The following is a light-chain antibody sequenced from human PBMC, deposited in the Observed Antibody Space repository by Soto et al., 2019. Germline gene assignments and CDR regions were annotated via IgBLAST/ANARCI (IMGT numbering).Light chain of an antibody. CDR3: ASYARGSTLVV. J-gene: IGLJ2*01. CDR2: VVS. V-gene: IGLV2-14*01. Sequence: QSVLAQPPSASGSPGQSVTITCTGTNSDVGLYNYVSWYQQHPGKAPKLIIYVVSSRPSGISNRFSASKSGNTASLTISGLQAEDEADYYCASYARGSTLVVFGGGTKLTVL. CDR1: NSDVGLYNY.